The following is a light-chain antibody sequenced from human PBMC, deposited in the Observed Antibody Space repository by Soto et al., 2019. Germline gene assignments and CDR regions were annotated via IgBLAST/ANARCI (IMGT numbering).Light chain of an antibody. V-gene: IGKV3-20*01. Sequence: EVVSSQSPGTLSLSPWERATLSCRASQSVSNNYLAWYQRKPGQAPRRLIYGASSRATGIPDRFSGSGSGTDFTLTISRLEPEDFAVYYCQQYGSSGTFGQGTKVDIK. CDR2: GAS. J-gene: IGKJ1*01. CDR3: QQYGSSGT. CDR1: QSVSNNY.